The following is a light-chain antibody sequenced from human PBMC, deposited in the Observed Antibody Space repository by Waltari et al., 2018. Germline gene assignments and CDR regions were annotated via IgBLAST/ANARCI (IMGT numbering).Light chain of an antibody. V-gene: IGKV3-11*01. CDR3: LKRAGGPL. J-gene: IGKJ4*01. Sequence: EIVLTQSPATLSLSPGESATLSCRASQSVNKYLDWFQQKPGQAPRPLIYCASDRAAGIPARFSGSGSGTDFTLTISSLEPEDFAVYYCLKRAGGPLFGGGTKVE. CDR1: QSVNKY. CDR2: CAS.